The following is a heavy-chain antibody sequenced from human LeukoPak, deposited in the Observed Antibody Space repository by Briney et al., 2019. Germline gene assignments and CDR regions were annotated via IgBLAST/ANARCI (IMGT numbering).Heavy chain of an antibody. V-gene: IGHV4-4*02. Sequence: SETLSLTCAVSGGSISSSNWWSWVRQPPGKGLEWIGEIYHSGSTNYNPSLKSRVTMSVDTSKNQFSLKLSSVTAADTAVYYCAREGSDYDFWSGYYRGHYYYYMDVWGKGTTVTVSS. CDR1: GGSISSSNW. CDR2: IYHSGST. D-gene: IGHD3-3*01. CDR3: AREGSDYDFWSGYYRGHYYYYMDV. J-gene: IGHJ6*03.